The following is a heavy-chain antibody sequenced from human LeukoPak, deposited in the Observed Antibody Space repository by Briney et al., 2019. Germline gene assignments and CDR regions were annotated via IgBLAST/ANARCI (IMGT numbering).Heavy chain of an antibody. J-gene: IGHJ4*02. Sequence: GESLKISCKGSGYNFATYWIGWVRXXSGKXXEXXGVIYPGDSDTRYRPSFQGQVTISADKSVNPAYLQWSSLKASDTATYYCARSIAADGSFDFWGQGTLVTVSS. CDR3: ARSIAADGSFDF. CDR1: GYNFATYW. CDR2: IYPGDSDT. V-gene: IGHV5-51*01. D-gene: IGHD6-13*01.